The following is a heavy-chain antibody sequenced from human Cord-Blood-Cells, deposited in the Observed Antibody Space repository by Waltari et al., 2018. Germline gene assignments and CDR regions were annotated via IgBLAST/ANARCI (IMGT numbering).Heavy chain of an antibody. CDR2: ISWNSGSI. Sequence: EVQLVESGGGLVQPGRSLRLSCAASGFTFDDYAMHWVRQAPGKGLVWGSGISWNSGSIVYADSVKGRFTISRDNAKNSLFLQMNSLRAEDTALYYCAKEYSSSDDAFDIWGQGTMVTVSS. D-gene: IGHD6-6*01. CDR3: AKEYSSSDDAFDI. CDR1: GFTFDDYA. J-gene: IGHJ3*02. V-gene: IGHV3-9*01.